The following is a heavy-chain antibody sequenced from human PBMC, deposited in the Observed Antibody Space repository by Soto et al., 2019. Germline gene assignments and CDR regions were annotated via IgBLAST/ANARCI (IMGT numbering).Heavy chain of an antibody. J-gene: IGHJ4*02. D-gene: IGHD2-8*01. V-gene: IGHV3-23*01. Sequence: GGSLRLSCAASGFTFSSYAMSWVRQAPGKGLEWVSAISGSGGSTYYADSVKGRFTISRENSKNTLYRQMNSLRAEDTAVYYSAKDSSNHNGGFPPHEGGYFDYWGQGTLVTVSS. CDR1: GFTFSSYA. CDR2: ISGSGGST. CDR3: AKDSSNHNGGFPPHEGGYFDY.